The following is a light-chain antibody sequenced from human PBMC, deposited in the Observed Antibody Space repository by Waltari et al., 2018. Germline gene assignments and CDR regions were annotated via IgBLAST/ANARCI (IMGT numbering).Light chain of an antibody. J-gene: IGKJ1*01. CDR1: QSIRNW. CDR3: QQYNNYFWT. Sequence: DIQMTQPPSTLPASVGDRATITCRASQSIRNWLAWYQQKPGRAPKLLIYQASNLESGVPSRFSGSGSGSQFTLTISSLQPDDFATYYCQQYNNYFWTFGQGTKVEIK. CDR2: QAS. V-gene: IGKV1-5*03.